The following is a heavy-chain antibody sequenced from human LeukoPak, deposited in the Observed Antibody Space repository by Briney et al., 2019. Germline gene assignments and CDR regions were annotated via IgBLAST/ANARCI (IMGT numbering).Heavy chain of an antibody. J-gene: IGHJ4*02. CDR3: ARSVSGYDYYFDY. D-gene: IGHD5-12*01. CDR2: IYYSGST. Sequence: SETLSLTCTVSGGSISSYYWSWIRQPPGKGLEWIGYIYYSGSTNYNPSLKSRVTISVDTSKNQLSLKLSSVTAADTAVYYCARSVSGYDYYFDYWGQGTLVTVSS. V-gene: IGHV4-59*01. CDR1: GGSISSYY.